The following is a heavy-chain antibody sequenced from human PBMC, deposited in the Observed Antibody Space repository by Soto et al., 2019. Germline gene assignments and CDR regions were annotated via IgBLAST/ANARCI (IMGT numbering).Heavy chain of an antibody. CDR1: GYSFTSYW. CDR3: VSHSLWGGYKADHYYYYGMDV. CDR2: IYPGDSDT. Sequence: GESLKISCKGSGYSFTSYWIGWVRQMPGKGLEWMGIIYPGDSDTRYSPSFQGQVTISADKSISTAYLQWSSLKASDAAMYYCVSHSLWGGYKADHYYYYGMDVWGQGTTVTVSS. D-gene: IGHD3-3*01. J-gene: IGHJ6*02. V-gene: IGHV5-51*01.